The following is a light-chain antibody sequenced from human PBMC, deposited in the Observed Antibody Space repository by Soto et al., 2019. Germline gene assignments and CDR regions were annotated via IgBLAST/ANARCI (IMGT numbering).Light chain of an antibody. CDR2: AAS. CDR3: QQYYSYPRT. Sequence: AIRITQSPSSLSASTGDRVTITCRASQYITSYLAWYQQKPGKAPKLLIYAASTLQSGVPSRFSGSGSGTDFTLTITCLQSEDFATYYCQQYYSYPRTFGQGTKVEIK. V-gene: IGKV1-8*01. J-gene: IGKJ1*01. CDR1: QYITSY.